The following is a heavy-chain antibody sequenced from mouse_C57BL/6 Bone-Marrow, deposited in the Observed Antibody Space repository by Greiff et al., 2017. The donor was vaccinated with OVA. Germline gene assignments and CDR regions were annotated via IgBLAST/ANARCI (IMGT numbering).Heavy chain of an antibody. CDR2: INPYNGGT. V-gene: IGHV1-19*01. CDR3: ARITTGYYFDY. D-gene: IGHD1-1*01. J-gene: IGHJ2*01. Sequence: VQLQQSGPVLVKPGASVKMSCKASGYTFTDYYMNWVKQSHGKSLEWIGVINPYNGGTSYNQKFKGKATLTVDKSSSTAYMELNSLTSEDSAVYYCARITTGYYFDYWGKAPLSQSPQ. CDR1: GYTFTDYY.